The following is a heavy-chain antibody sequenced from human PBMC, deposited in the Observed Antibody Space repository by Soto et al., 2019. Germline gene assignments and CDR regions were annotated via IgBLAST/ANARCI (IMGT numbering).Heavy chain of an antibody. CDR3: GRARYYDFWRIDY. D-gene: IGHD3-3*01. J-gene: IGHJ4*02. CDR2: KHKSGSA. CDR1: DGSISSGDYY. V-gene: IGHV4-30-4*01. Sequence: QVQLQESGPGMVKPSETLSLTCTVSDGSISSGDYYWSWIRQPPGKGLEWIGYKHKSGSAYYNPSLKGRVTISIDTSMNQFSLKVNSMTAADTAVYYCGRARYYDFWRIDYWGQGTLVTVSS.